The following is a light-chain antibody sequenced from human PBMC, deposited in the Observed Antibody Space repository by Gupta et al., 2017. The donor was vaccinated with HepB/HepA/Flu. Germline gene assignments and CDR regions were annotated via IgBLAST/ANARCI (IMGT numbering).Light chain of an antibody. CDR1: SSSFGGIY. CDR3: TALDNSISAVV. J-gene: IGLJ2*01. Sequence: QSVMTQPPSASGTPGQRVTSSCSGSSSSFGGIYVYWYQQLPGTAPKLLIYRHNQRPSGVPNRFSGSKSGNTASLSISGLQSEDEADYYCTALDNSISAVVFGRGTKLTV. V-gene: IGLV1-47*01. CDR2: RHN.